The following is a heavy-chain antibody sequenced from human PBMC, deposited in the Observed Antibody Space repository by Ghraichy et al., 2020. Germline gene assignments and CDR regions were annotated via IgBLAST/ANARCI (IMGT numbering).Heavy chain of an antibody. CDR3: ARGTFDYSREDHGGAFDY. J-gene: IGHJ4*02. CDR2: ISGRGDTM. Sequence: GSLRLSCAPSGFTFGSYEMNWVRQAPGKGLEWVSYISGRGDTMYYADSVKGRFAVTRNNVKNSLLLQMNSLRAEDTGIYYCARGTFDYSREDHGGAFDYWGQGTLVTVSS. D-gene: IGHD4-11*01. V-gene: IGHV3-48*03. CDR1: GFTFGSYE.